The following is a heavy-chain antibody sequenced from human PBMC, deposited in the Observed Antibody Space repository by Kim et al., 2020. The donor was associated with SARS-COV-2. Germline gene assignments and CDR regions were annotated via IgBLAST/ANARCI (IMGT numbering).Heavy chain of an antibody. CDR1: GGSISSSSYY. CDR2: IYYSGST. Sequence: SETLSLTCTVSGGSISSSSYYWGWIRQPPGKGLEWIGSIYYSGSTYYNPSLKSRVTISVDTSKNQFSLKLSSVTAADTAVYYCARDYYDSSGYYPFDYWGQGTLVTVSS. D-gene: IGHD3-22*01. V-gene: IGHV4-39*07. J-gene: IGHJ4*02. CDR3: ARDYYDSSGYYPFDY.